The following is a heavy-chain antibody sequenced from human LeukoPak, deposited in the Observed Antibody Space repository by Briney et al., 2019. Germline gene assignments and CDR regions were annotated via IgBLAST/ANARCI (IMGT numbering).Heavy chain of an antibody. CDR3: ASPGRSRLNWYFDL. CDR2: IYSGGST. J-gene: IGHJ2*01. V-gene: IGHV3-66*02. CDR1: GFTVSGNY. Sequence: RSGGSLRLSCAASGFTVSGNYMSWVRQAPGKGLEWVSVIYSGGSTNYADSVKDRFTISRDNSKNTLFLQMNSLRAEDTAVYYCASPGRSRLNWYFDLWGRGTLVTVSS.